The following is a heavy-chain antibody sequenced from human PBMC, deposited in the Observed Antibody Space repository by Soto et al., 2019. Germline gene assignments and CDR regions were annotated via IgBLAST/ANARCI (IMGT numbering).Heavy chain of an antibody. CDR1: GFTFSSYG. D-gene: IGHD6-6*01. J-gene: IGHJ5*02. CDR2: IWYDGSNK. Sequence: GGSLRLSCAASGFTFSSYGMHWVRQAPGKGLEWVAVIWYDGSNKYYADSVKGRFTISRDNSKNTLYLQMNSLRAEDTAVYYCARDTDSSSSVGDNWFDPWGQGTLVTVSS. CDR3: ARDTDSSSSVGDNWFDP. V-gene: IGHV3-33*01.